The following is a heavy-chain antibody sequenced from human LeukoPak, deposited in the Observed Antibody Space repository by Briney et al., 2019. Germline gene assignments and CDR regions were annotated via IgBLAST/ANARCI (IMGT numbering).Heavy chain of an antibody. CDR1: GYTFTGYY. Sequence: GASVKVSCKASGYTFTGYYMHWVRQAPGQGLEWMGWINPNSGGTNYAQKFQGRVTMTRDTSISTAYMELSRLRSDDTAVYYCARASKAQGQWLVRFPHDAFDIWGQGTMVTVSS. CDR2: INPNSGGT. V-gene: IGHV1-2*02. D-gene: IGHD6-19*01. J-gene: IGHJ3*02. CDR3: ARASKAQGQWLVRFPHDAFDI.